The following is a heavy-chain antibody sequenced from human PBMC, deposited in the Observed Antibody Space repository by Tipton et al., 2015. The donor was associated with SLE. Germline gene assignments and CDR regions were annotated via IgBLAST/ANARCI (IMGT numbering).Heavy chain of an antibody. D-gene: IGHD3-16*01. V-gene: IGHV4-39*07. CDR3: ARDPAFGMEVVSGDY. CDR2: MHYIGNT. J-gene: IGHJ4*02. CDR1: GDSISTSSYY. Sequence: TLSLTCIVSGDSISTSSYYWGWIRQPPGKGLEWIGSMHYIGNTYYNPSLKSRVTIPVDTSNNQFSLKLSSVTAADTAMYHCARDPAFGMEVVSGDYGGQGAVGTFSS.